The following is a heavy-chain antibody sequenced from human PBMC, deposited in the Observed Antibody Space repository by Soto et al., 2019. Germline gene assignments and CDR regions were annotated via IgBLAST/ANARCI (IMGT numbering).Heavy chain of an antibody. V-gene: IGHV1-18*01. J-gene: IGHJ4*02. Sequence: QVQLVQSGAVVSKPGASVKVSCKASGYNFTSYGISWVRQAPGQGLEWMGWISTYNGDTHYTEKLQDRVTRTRDTSTSTAYMELRRLRSDDTTVYYCARSNCIAAAGPPFDYWGQGTLVPVSS. CDR3: ARSNCIAAAGPPFDY. CDR1: GYNFTSYG. CDR2: ISTYNGDT. D-gene: IGHD6-13*01.